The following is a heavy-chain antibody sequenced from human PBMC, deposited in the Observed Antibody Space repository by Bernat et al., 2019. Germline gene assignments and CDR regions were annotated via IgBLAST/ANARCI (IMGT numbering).Heavy chain of an antibody. D-gene: IGHD5-24*01. CDR3: ARRDGYKSIIDY. CDR1: GFTFSSYW. Sequence: EVQLVESGGGLVQPGGSLRLSCAASGFTFSSYWMHWVRQAPDKGLVWVSRIDRDGSSTNYADPVRGRFTISRDNAKNTLYLQMNSLRAEDTAVYYCARRDGYKSIIDYWGQGTLVAVSS. J-gene: IGHJ4*02. V-gene: IGHV3-74*01. CDR2: IDRDGSST.